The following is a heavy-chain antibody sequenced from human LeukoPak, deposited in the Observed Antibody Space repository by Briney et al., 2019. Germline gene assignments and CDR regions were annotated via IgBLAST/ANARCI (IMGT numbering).Heavy chain of an antibody. CDR1: GFTFDDYA. Sequence: PGGSLRLSCAASGFTFDDYAMHWVRQAPGKGLEWVSGISWNSGSIGYADSVKGRFTISRDNAKNSLYLQMNSLRAEDTALYYCAKGAHSGSYRAYYYYYYGMDVWGQGTTVTVSS. D-gene: IGHD1-26*01. J-gene: IGHJ6*02. CDR2: ISWNSGSI. V-gene: IGHV3-9*01. CDR3: AKGAHSGSYRAYYYYYYGMDV.